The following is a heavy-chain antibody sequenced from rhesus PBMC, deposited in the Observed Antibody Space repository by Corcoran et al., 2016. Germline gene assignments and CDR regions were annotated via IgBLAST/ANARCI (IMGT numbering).Heavy chain of an antibody. CDR2: IFGGSGST. J-gene: IGHJ4*01. CDR1: GGSLRSSNS. D-gene: IGHD2-21*01. V-gene: IGHV4S7*01. Sequence: QVQLHESGPGLVKPSETLSLPCAAPGGSLRSSNSRRWIPQPPGPGLEVLGYIFGGSGSTSYNPSLKSRVTISTDTSKNQFSLKLSSVTAADTAVYYCARPRREYCTGSGCYGYFDYWGQGVLVTVSS. CDR3: ARPRREYCTGSGCYGYFDY.